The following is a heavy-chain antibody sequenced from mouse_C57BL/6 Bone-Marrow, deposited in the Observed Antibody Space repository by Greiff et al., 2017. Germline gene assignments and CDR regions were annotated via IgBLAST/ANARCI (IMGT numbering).Heavy chain of an antibody. Sequence: QVQLQQSGAELVRPGASVKLSCKASGYTFTDYYINWVKQRPGQGLEWIARIYPGSGNTYYNEKFKGKATLTAEKSSSTAYMQLSSLTSEDSAVYFCASCYYYAMDYWGQGTSVTVSS. CDR3: ASCYYYAMDY. CDR1: GYTFTDYY. J-gene: IGHJ4*01. CDR2: IYPGSGNT. V-gene: IGHV1-76*01.